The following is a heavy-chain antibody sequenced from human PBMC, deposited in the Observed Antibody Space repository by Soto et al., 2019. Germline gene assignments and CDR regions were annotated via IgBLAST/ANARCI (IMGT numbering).Heavy chain of an antibody. J-gene: IGHJ4*02. D-gene: IGHD4-17*01. CDR1: GGTFSSYA. V-gene: IGHV1-69*13. Sequence: SVKVSCKASGGTFSSYAISWVRQAPGQGLEWMGGIIPIFGTANYSQKFQGRVTITADESTSTAYMELSSLRSEDTAVYYCAIDRPDYGDSLYYFDYWGQGTLVTVSS. CDR3: AIDRPDYGDSLYYFDY. CDR2: IIPIFGTA.